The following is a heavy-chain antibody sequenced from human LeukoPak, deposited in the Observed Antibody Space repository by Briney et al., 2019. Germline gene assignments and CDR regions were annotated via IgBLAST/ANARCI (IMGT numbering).Heavy chain of an antibody. Sequence: PSETLSLTCTVSGGSISSYYWSWIRQPPRKGLEWIGYIYYSGSTNYNPSLKSRVTISVDTSKNQFSLKLTSVTAADTAVYYCARAGSSAYLIDYWGQGTLVTVSS. J-gene: IGHJ4*02. CDR2: IYYSGST. D-gene: IGHD3-22*01. CDR1: GGSISSYY. V-gene: IGHV4-59*01. CDR3: ARAGSSAYLIDY.